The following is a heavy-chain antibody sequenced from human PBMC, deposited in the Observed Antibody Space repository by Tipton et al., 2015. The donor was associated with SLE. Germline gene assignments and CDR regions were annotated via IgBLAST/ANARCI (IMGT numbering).Heavy chain of an antibody. D-gene: IGHD6-13*01. CDR1: GFTFSSYV. CDR3: AKGAPSASGPEY. CDR2: IHSSGDSR. J-gene: IGHJ4*02. V-gene: IGHV3-23*01. Sequence: SLRLSCAASGFTFSSYVMTWFRQAPGKGLEWVSTIHSSGDSRYYADSVKARFTVSRDNSKNMLYLQMDSLRAEDTAVYYCAKGAPSASGPEYWGQGTLVTVSS.